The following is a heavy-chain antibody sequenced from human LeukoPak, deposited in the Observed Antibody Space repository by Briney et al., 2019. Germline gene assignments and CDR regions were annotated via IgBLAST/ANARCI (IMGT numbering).Heavy chain of an antibody. CDR1: GGSISSSSYY. CDR3: ARTPYYYDSSGYYPSWFDP. J-gene: IGHJ5*02. CDR2: IYYSGST. D-gene: IGHD3-22*01. Sequence: SETLSLTCTVSGGSISSSSYYWGWIRQPPGKGLEWIGSIYYSGSTNYNPSRKRRVTISVDTSKNQFSLKLSSVTAADTAVYYCARTPYYYDSSGYYPSWFDPWGQGTLVTVSS. V-gene: IGHV4-39*01.